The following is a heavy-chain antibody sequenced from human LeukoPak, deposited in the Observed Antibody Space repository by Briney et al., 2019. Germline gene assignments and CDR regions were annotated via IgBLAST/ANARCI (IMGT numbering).Heavy chain of an antibody. Sequence: GGSLRLSCAASGFTFSSYWMHWVRQAPGKGLVWVSRINSDGGSTSYADSVKGRFTISRDNAKNTLYLQMNSLRAEDTAVYYCAREEYYYGSGSYHRADYMDVWGKGTTVTVSS. V-gene: IGHV3-74*01. J-gene: IGHJ6*03. CDR1: GFTFSSYW. D-gene: IGHD3-10*01. CDR2: INSDGGST. CDR3: AREEYYYGSGSYHRADYMDV.